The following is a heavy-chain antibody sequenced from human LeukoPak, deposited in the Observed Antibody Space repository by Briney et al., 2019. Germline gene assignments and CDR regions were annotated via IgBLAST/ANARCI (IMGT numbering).Heavy chain of an antibody. CDR1: GYTFTNFP. CDR2: INVGNGNA. V-gene: IGHV1-3*01. Sequence: ASVKVSCKPSGYTFTNFPLHWVRQAPGQRPEWMGWINVGNGNAKYSQKFQGRVTITRDTSASTAYMELSSLRSEDTAVYYCARGEIGGNFDPWGQGTLVTVSS. J-gene: IGHJ5*02. CDR3: ARGEIGGNFDP. D-gene: IGHD4-23*01.